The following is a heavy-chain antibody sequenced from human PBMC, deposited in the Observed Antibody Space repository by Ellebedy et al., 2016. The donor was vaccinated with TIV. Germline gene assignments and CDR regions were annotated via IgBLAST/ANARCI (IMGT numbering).Heavy chain of an antibody. D-gene: IGHD3-10*01. CDR1: GGPFSGYY. CDR2: IDHRGST. J-gene: IGHJ5*02. CDR3: ARGSHRKDYYGSGTSGWFDP. V-gene: IGHV4-34*01. Sequence: MPSETLSLTCVVSGGPFSGYYWSWIRQPPGKKLEWIGEIDHRGSTNYNPSLNSRVTISLDTSKSQFSLKLSSLTAADTAVYYCARGSHRKDYYGSGTSGWFDPWGQGTLVTVSS.